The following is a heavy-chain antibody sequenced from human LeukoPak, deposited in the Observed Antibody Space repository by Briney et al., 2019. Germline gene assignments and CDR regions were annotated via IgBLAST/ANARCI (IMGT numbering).Heavy chain of an antibody. CDR3: ARGLDSSGWYGRRAFDI. CDR2: IIPIFGTA. CDR1: GGTFSSYA. D-gene: IGHD6-19*01. J-gene: IGHJ3*02. Sequence: GASVMVSCKASGGTFSSYAISWVRQAPGQGLEWMGGIIPIFGTANYAQKFQGRVTITADESTSTAYMELSSLRSEDTAVYYCARGLDSSGWYGRRAFDIWGQGTMVTVSS. V-gene: IGHV1-69*13.